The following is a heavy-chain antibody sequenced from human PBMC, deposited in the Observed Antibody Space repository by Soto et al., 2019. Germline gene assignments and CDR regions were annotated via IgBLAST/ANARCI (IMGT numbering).Heavy chain of an antibody. J-gene: IGHJ5*02. Sequence: GGSLRLSCAASGFSFRDYYMSWIRQAPGKGLEWISYISCSGNTIYYADSVKGRFIISRDNAKNSLFLQMNSLRADDTAVYYCARDRLPMVVVVMGWFDPWGQGTLVTVSS. D-gene: IGHD3-22*01. CDR3: ARDRLPMVVVVMGWFDP. V-gene: IGHV3-11*01. CDR1: GFSFRDYY. CDR2: ISCSGNTI.